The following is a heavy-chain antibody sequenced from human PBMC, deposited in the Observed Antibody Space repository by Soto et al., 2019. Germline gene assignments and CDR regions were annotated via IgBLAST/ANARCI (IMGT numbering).Heavy chain of an antibody. CDR2: IGSTSATM. CDR1: GFTFYDYS. CDR3: ATTVATPGTLYYYALDV. D-gene: IGHD5-12*01. Sequence: EVQLVESGGGVVQPGGSLRLSCAASGFTFYDYSMHWVRQAPGKGLEWLSYIGSTSATMYYADSVKGRFTISRDNAKKSLHLQMNSLRHGDTAVYYCATTVATPGTLYYYALDVWGPGTTVTVSS. V-gene: IGHV3-48*02. J-gene: IGHJ6*02.